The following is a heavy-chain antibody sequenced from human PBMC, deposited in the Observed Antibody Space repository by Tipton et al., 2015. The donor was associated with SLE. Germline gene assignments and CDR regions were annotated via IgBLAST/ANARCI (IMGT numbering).Heavy chain of an antibody. D-gene: IGHD4-17*01. CDR2: LSHSGGT. CDR1: RFSISSGYF. J-gene: IGHJ4*02. Sequence: LSLTCTVSRFSISSGYFWGWIRQPPGKGLEWIGALSHSGGTYYNPSLESRVTLSIDTSRNQFSLEVASVTAADTAVYYCARQYTTVTGYENWGQGTLVTVSS. V-gene: IGHV4-38-2*02. CDR3: ARQYTTVTGYEN.